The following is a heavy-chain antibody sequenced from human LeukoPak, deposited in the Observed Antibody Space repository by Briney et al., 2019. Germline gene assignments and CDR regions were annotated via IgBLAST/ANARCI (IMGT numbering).Heavy chain of an antibody. V-gene: IGHV3-30*18. CDR2: ISYDGSNK. CDR1: GFTFSSYG. CDR3: AKDWANYYDSSGYEK. D-gene: IGHD3-22*01. J-gene: IGHJ4*02. Sequence: PGGSLRLSCAASGFTFSSYGMHWVRQAPDKGLEWVAVISYDGSNKYYADSVKGRFTISRDNSKNTLYLQMNSLRAEDTAVYYCAKDWANYYDSSGYEKWGQGTLATVSS.